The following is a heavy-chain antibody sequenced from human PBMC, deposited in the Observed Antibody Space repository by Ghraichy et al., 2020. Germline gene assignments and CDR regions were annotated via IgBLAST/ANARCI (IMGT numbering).Heavy chain of an antibody. CDR1: GGSVSSGGYY. CDR3: ARVPIMVRGVYDH. D-gene: IGHD3-10*01. V-gene: IGHV4-31*03. J-gene: IGHJ4*02. Sequence: SETLSLTCTVSGGSVSSGGYYWSWIRQHPGKGLEWIGHIFYSGSTYYNPSLKSRVTISVDTSKDQFSLELSSVTAADTDVYYCARVPIMVRGVYDHWGQGILVTVSS. CDR2: IFYSGST.